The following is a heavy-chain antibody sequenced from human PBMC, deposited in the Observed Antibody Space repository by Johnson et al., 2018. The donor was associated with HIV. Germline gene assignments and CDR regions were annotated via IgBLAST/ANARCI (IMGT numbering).Heavy chain of an antibody. CDR1: GFTFDDYA. D-gene: IGHD3-22*01. V-gene: IGHV3-9*01. CDR2: ISWNSGSI. CDR3: ARDSSGYYYIPDAFDF. J-gene: IGHJ3*01. Sequence: VRLVESGGGLVQPGRSLRLSCAASGFTFDDYAMHWVRPAPGKGLEWVSGISWNSGSIDYADSVKGRFTISRDNARNSLYLQMNTLRAEDTAVYFCARDSSGYYYIPDAFDFWGQGTMVTVSS.